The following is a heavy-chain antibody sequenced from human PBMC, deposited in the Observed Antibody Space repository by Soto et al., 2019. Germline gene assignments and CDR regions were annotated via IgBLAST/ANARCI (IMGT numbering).Heavy chain of an antibody. CDR3: ARDRIDYIWGSYRYPFGAFDI. D-gene: IGHD3-16*02. CDR2: IYYSGST. Sequence: QVQLQESGPGLVKPSETLSLTCTVSGGSISSYYWSWIRQPPGKGLEWIGYIYYSGSTNYNPSLKSRVTISVDTSKNQFSLKLSSVTAADTAVYYCARDRIDYIWGSYRYPFGAFDIWGQGTMVTVSS. J-gene: IGHJ3*02. CDR1: GGSISSYY. V-gene: IGHV4-59*01.